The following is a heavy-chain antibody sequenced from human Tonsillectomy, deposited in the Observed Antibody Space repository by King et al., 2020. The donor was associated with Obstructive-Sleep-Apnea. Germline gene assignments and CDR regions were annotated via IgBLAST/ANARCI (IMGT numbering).Heavy chain of an antibody. CDR2: IKSDGIST. D-gene: IGHD4-17*01. Sequence: VQLVESGGGLVQPGGSLRLSCAASGFTLSRYWMHWVRQAPGKGLVWVSGIKSDGISTTYADSVKGRFTISRDNAKNTLYLQMNSLRADDTAVYYCAREIYGDYGVDYWGQGTLVTVSS. V-gene: IGHV3-74*01. CDR3: AREIYGDYGVDY. CDR1: GFTLSRYW. J-gene: IGHJ4*02.